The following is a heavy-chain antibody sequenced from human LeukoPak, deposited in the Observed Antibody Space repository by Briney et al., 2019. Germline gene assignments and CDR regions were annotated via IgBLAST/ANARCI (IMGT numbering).Heavy chain of an antibody. J-gene: IGHJ4*02. V-gene: IGHV3-49*04. Sequence: SGGSLRLSCTASGFTFGDYAMSWVRQAPGKGLEWVGFIRSKAYGGTTEYAASVKGRFTISRDDSKSIACLQMNSLKTEDTAVYYCTTDMVATHRDYWGQGTLVTVSS. D-gene: IGHD5-12*01. CDR3: TTDMVATHRDY. CDR1: GFTFGDYA. CDR2: IRSKAYGGTT.